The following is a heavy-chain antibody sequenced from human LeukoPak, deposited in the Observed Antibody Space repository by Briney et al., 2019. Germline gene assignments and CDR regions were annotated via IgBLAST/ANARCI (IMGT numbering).Heavy chain of an antibody. CDR2: IYPGDSDT. CDR3: AIRGDDYVWGSYFY. Sequence: GESLKISCKGSGYSFISYWIGWVRQMPGKGLEWMGIIYPGDSDTRYSPPFQGQVTISADKSISTAYLQWSSLKASDTAVYYCAIRGDDYVWGSYFYWGQGTLVTVSS. D-gene: IGHD3-16*01. V-gene: IGHV5-51*01. CDR1: GYSFISYW. J-gene: IGHJ4*02.